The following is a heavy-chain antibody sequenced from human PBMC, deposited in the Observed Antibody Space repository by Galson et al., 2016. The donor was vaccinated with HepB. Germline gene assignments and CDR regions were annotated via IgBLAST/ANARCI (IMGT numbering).Heavy chain of an antibody. CDR2: ISSSSAFI. CDR3: ARDRGYSGYGAYNWFDP. CDR1: GFPFSRYG. J-gene: IGHJ5*02. Sequence: SLRLSCAASGFPFSRYGMNWVRQAPGKGLEWVSSISSSSAFIYYADSLKGRFTISRDNAEDSLYLQINSLRGEDTAVYYCARDRGYSGYGAYNWFDPWGQGTLVTVSS. V-gene: IGHV3-21*01. D-gene: IGHD5-12*01.